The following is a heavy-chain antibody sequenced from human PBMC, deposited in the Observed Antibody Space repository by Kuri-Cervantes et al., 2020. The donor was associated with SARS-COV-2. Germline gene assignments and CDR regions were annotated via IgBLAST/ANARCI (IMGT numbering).Heavy chain of an antibody. J-gene: IGHJ4*02. D-gene: IGHD3-3*01. V-gene: IGHV3-69-1*01. CDR2: ISSSSTI. CDR3: ARAFFGVVNGYFDY. Sequence: SLKIPCAASGFTFSDYYMNWVRHAPGKGLEWVSCISSSSTIYYADSVKCRFTISRDNAKHSLYLQMNSLRAEDTAVYYCARAFFGVVNGYFDYWGQGTLVTVSS. CDR1: GFTFSDYY.